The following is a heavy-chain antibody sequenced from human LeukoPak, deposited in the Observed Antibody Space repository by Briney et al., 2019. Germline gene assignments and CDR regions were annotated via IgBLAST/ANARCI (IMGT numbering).Heavy chain of an antibody. V-gene: IGHV1-2*02. Sequence: ASVKVSCKASGYPFIAYYMHWVRQAPGQGLEWMGWINTNSGGTSYAQKFQGRVTMTRDTSIGTAYMELSTLRSDDTAVYYCARGTALNYDDSGYRRDFQHWGRGTLVTVSS. J-gene: IGHJ1*01. D-gene: IGHD3-22*01. CDR1: GYPFIAYY. CDR2: INTNSGGT. CDR3: ARGTALNYDDSGYRRDFQH.